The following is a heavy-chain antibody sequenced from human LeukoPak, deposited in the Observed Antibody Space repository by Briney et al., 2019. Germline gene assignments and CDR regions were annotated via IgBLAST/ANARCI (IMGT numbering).Heavy chain of an antibody. J-gene: IGHJ4*02. CDR2: INPNSGGT. D-gene: IGHD3-9*01. CDR3: ARVADYDILTGYLGY. Sequence: GSVKVSCKASGYTFTGYYMHWVRQAPGQGLEWMGWINPNSGGTNYAQKFQGRVTMTRDTSISTAYMELSRLRSDDTAVYYCARVADYDILTGYLGYWGQGTLVTVSS. CDR1: GYTFTGYY. V-gene: IGHV1-2*02.